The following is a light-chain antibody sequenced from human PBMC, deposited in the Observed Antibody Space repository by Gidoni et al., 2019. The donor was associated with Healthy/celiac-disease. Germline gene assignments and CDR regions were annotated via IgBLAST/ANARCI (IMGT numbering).Light chain of an antibody. J-gene: IGKJ5*01. CDR1: QSVSSN. Sequence: EIVMTQSPATLSVSAGERATITCRASQSVSSNLAWYQQKPGQAPRLLIYGASTRATGIPARFSGSGSGTEFTLTISSLQSEDFAVYYCQQYNNWPITFGQGTRLEIK. V-gene: IGKV3-15*01. CDR3: QQYNNWPIT. CDR2: GAS.